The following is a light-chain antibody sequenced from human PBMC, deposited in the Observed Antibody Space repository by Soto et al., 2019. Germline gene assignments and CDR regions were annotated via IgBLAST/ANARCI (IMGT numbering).Light chain of an antibody. V-gene: IGKV1-5*01. CDR2: DAS. CDR1: QSISTW. J-gene: IGKJ1*01. Sequence: EVTQTPSTLSASVGASVTITLRASQSISTWLAWFQLKPGKAPKLLIYDASSLEGGVPSRFRGSGSGTEFTLTITSLQHDDFATYYCEQYHRQSTFGQGTKVDI. CDR3: EQYHRQST.